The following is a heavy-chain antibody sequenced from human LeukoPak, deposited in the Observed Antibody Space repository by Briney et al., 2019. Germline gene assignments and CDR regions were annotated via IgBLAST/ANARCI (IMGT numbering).Heavy chain of an antibody. CDR2: INAYNGNT. D-gene: IGHD2-15*01. CDR1: GYTFTSYG. CDR3: ARDFLPTLSRGGDAFHI. J-gene: IGHJ3*02. Sequence: ASVKVSCKASGYTFTSYGISWVRQAPGQGLEWMGWINAYNGNTNYAQKLQGRVTMTTDTSTSTAYMELRSLRSDDTAVYYCARDFLPTLSRGGDAFHIWGQGTMVTVSS. V-gene: IGHV1-18*01.